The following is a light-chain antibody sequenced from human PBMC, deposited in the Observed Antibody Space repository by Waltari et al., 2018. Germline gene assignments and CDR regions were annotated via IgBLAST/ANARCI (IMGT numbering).Light chain of an antibody. CDR2: SNK. CDR1: SSNIGSNT. J-gene: IGLJ2*01. Sequence: QSVLTQPPSASGTPGQRVTISCSGSSSNIGSNTVNWYQQLPGTAPKLLIYSNKRCASGVPDLSAGCKSGTFAFLAISVFQSEEVTVYYCAAWDDSLNGPVFDGGTKLTVL. V-gene: IGLV1-44*01. CDR3: AAWDDSLNGPV.